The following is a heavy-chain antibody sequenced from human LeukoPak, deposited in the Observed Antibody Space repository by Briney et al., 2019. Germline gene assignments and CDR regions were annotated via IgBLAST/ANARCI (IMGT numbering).Heavy chain of an antibody. Sequence: GGSQRLSCAASGFTFSSYSMNWVRQAPGKGLEWVSYISSSSSTIYYADSVKGRFTISRDNAKNSLYLQMNSLRDEDTAVYYCARESFPVYDSSGYPEAFDIWGQGTMVTVYS. J-gene: IGHJ3*02. D-gene: IGHD3-22*01. CDR3: ARESFPVYDSSGYPEAFDI. CDR2: ISSSSSTI. CDR1: GFTFSSYS. V-gene: IGHV3-48*02.